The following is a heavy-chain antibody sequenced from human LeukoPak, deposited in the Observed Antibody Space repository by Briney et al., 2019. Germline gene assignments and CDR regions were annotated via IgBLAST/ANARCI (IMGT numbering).Heavy chain of an antibody. J-gene: IGHJ4*02. CDR3: ATVAGLERDSDY. CDR1: GFTFSSYG. V-gene: IGHV3-30*02. Sequence: GGSLRLSCAASGFTFSSYGMHWVRQAPGKGLEWVAFIRYDGSNKYYADSVKGRFTISRDNAKNSLYLQMNSLRAEDTAVYYCATVAGLERDSDYWGQGTLVTVSS. CDR2: IRYDGSNK. D-gene: IGHD1-1*01.